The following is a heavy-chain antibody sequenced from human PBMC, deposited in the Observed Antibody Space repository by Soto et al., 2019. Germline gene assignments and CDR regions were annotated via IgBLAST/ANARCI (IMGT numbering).Heavy chain of an antibody. Sequence: GSLRLSCAASGFTFSSSAMNWVRQAPGKGLEWVSIISDSGGRTYYADSVRGRFTISRDNSKNTLYLQTNSLRAEDTAVYYCAKSLNINWKNWFDPWGQGTLVTVSS. V-gene: IGHV3-23*01. D-gene: IGHD1-1*01. CDR2: ISDSGGRT. CDR3: AKSLNINWKNWFDP. CDR1: GFTFSSSA. J-gene: IGHJ5*02.